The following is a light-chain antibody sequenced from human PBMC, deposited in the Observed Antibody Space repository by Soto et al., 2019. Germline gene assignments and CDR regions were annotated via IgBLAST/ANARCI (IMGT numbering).Light chain of an antibody. CDR2: WAS. Sequence: DIVMTQSPDSLAVSLGERATINCKSSQSVLDSSSNKNYLVWYQQKPGQPPKLLIYWASTRESGVPDRFSGSGSGTDFTLSISSLQAEDVAVYYCQQYYNTPQTFGQGTKVEIK. J-gene: IGKJ1*01. V-gene: IGKV4-1*01. CDR1: QSVLDSSSNKNY. CDR3: QQYYNTPQT.